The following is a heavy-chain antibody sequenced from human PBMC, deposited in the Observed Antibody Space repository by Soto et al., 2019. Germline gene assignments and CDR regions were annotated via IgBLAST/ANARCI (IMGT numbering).Heavy chain of an antibody. V-gene: IGHV4-61*03. CDR1: GGSASSETHF. J-gene: IGHJ4*02. CDR3: AREDMSGTYYFDS. D-gene: IGHD1-26*01. Sequence: SETLSLTCAVSGGSASSETHFWSWIRQPPGKGLEWIGYIYHSGTTNSNPSLKGRLTISVDKSTDHFSLSLASVTAADTAIYYCAREDMSGTYYFDSWGQGIRVTVSS. CDR2: IYHSGTT.